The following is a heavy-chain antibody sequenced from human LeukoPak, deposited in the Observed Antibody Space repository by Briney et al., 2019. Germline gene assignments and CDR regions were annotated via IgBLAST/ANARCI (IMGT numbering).Heavy chain of an antibody. CDR1: ALSISNNY. V-gene: IGHV3-66*01. D-gene: IGHD6-19*01. Sequence: GGSLRLSCTASALSISNNYMTWVRRAPGKGLEWVSIMYSGGSTYYADSVKGRFTISRDNSKNTLYLQMNSLRAEDTAVYFCARGITVAGFDSWGQGTLVTVSS. CDR3: ARGITVAGFDS. CDR2: MYSGGST. J-gene: IGHJ4*02.